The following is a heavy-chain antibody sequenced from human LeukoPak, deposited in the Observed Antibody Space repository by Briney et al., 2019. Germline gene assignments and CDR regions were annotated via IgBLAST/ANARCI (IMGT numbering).Heavy chain of an antibody. V-gene: IGHV4-38-2*01. CDR3: ARGEAHNPYAFDI. J-gene: IGHJ3*02. CDR1: GYSISSGYY. D-gene: IGHD1-14*01. Sequence: SETLSLTCAVSGYSISSGYYWGWVRQPPGKGLEWIGSIYHSGSTYYNPSLKSRVTISVDTSKNQFSLKLSSVTAADTAVYSCARGEAHNPYAFDIWGQGTMVTVSS. CDR2: IYHSGST.